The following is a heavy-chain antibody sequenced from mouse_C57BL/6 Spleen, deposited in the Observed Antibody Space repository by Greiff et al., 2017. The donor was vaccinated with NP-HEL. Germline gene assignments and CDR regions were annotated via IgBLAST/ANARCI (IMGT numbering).Heavy chain of an antibody. CDR3: ARGSEDYYGSSPWFAY. J-gene: IGHJ3*01. CDR2: INPNNGGT. CDR1: GYTFTDYN. Sequence: EVQLQQSGPELVKPGASVKMSCKASGYTFTDYNMHWVKQSHGKSLEWIGYINPNNGGTSYNQKFKGKATLTVNKSSSTAYMELRSLTSEDSAVYYCARGSEDYYGSSPWFAYWGQGTLVTVSA. D-gene: IGHD1-1*01. V-gene: IGHV1-22*01.